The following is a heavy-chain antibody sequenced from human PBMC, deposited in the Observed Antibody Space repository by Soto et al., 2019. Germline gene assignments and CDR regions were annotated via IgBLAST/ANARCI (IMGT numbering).Heavy chain of an antibody. Sequence: SVKVSCKASGGTFSSYAISWVRQAPGQGLEWMGGIIPIFGTANYAQKFQGRVTITADESTSTAYMELSSLRSDDTAVYYCARDLVLGGSGPHWFDPWGQGTLVTVSS. J-gene: IGHJ5*02. D-gene: IGHD3-10*01. CDR1: GGTFSSYA. CDR2: IIPIFGTA. CDR3: ARDLVLGGSGPHWFDP. V-gene: IGHV1-69*13.